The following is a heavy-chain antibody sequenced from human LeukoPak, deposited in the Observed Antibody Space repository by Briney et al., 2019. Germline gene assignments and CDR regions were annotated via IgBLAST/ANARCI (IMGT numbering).Heavy chain of an antibody. CDR3: ARGNNGDDLDY. D-gene: IGHD2-21*02. Sequence: SETLSLTCTVSGGSISSSSYYWGWIRQPPGKGLEWIGYIYYSGSTNYNPSLKSRVTISVDTSKNQFSLKLSSVTAADTAVYYCARGNNGDDLDYWGQGTLVTVSS. J-gene: IGHJ4*02. V-gene: IGHV4-61*05. CDR1: GGSISSSSYY. CDR2: IYYSGST.